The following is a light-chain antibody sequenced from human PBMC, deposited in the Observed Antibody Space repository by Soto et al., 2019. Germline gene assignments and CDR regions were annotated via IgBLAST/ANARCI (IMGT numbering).Light chain of an antibody. CDR1: QSVTNY. Sequence: EIFLTQSPDTLALSPGERATLSCRASQSVTNYIAWYQQRPGQAPRLLIYDASNRASGIPARFSGSGSGTDFTLTISSLEPEDFAVYYCQQRSNWPGTFGQGTKVDIK. CDR3: QQRSNWPGT. V-gene: IGKV3-11*01. J-gene: IGKJ1*01. CDR2: DAS.